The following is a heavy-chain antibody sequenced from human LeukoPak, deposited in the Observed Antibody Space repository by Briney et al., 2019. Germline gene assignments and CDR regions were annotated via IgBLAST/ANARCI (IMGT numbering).Heavy chain of an antibody. Sequence: SETLSLTCAVYGGSFSGYYWSWIRHPPGKGLEWIGEINHSGSTNYNPSLKSRVTISVDTSKNQFSLKLSSVTAADTAVYYCARSQGAFDIWGQGTLVTVSS. D-gene: IGHD3-16*01. J-gene: IGHJ4*02. V-gene: IGHV4-34*01. CDR2: INHSGST. CDR1: GGSFSGYY. CDR3: ARSQGAFDI.